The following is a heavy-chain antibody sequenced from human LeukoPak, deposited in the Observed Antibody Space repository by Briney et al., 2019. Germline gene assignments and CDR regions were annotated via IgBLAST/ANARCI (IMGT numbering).Heavy chain of an antibody. Sequence: GGSLRLSCSASGFTLSTYDMHWVRQAPGKGLEWVSGINPAGDTYYPGSVKGRFTISREDAKNSFYLQMNSLRAGDTAVYYCARGDCTGGSCSSMDVWGQGTTVTVSS. CDR1: GFTLSTYD. D-gene: IGHD2-15*01. J-gene: IGHJ6*02. CDR3: ARGDCTGGSCSSMDV. V-gene: IGHV3-13*04. CDR2: INPAGDT.